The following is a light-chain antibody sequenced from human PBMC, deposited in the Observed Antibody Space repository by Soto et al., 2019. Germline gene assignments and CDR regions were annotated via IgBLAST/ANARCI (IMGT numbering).Light chain of an antibody. CDR1: QSIRRN. CDR2: GAS. CDR3: QQSYSRT. Sequence: DIQMTQSPSSLSASVGDRVTISCRASQSIRRNLSRYQQKPGKAPRCLIYGASGLQSGVPSGLSGSGSGTAFTLTISSLQPEDFAAYYCQQSYSRTFGQGTKVDVK. J-gene: IGKJ1*01. V-gene: IGKV1-39*01.